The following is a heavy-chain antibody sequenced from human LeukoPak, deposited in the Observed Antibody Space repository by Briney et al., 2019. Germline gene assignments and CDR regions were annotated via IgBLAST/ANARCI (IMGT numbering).Heavy chain of an antibody. CDR2: IYHSGST. Sequence: SETLSLTCAVSGYSISSGYYWGWIRQPPGKGLEWIGSIYHSGSTYYNPSLKSRVTISVDTSKNQFSLKLSSVTAADTAVYCCAREGGDYYGSGSYHTLGNWFDPWGQGTLVTVSS. CDR3: AREGGDYYGSGSYHTLGNWFDP. CDR1: GYSISSGYY. V-gene: IGHV4-38-2*02. D-gene: IGHD3-10*01. J-gene: IGHJ5*02.